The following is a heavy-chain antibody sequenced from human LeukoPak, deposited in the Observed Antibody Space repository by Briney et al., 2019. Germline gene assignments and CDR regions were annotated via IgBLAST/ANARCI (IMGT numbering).Heavy chain of an antibody. CDR1: GFTFNSYG. J-gene: IGHJ4*02. Sequence: GGSLRLSCAASGFTFNSYGMHWVRQAPGKGLEWVAVISFDESNKFYADSVKGRFTISRDNSKNTLYLQMNSLRAEDTAVYYCAKGGEQQWLVGSYYFDYWGQGTLVTVSS. D-gene: IGHD6-19*01. V-gene: IGHV3-30*18. CDR2: ISFDESNK. CDR3: AKGGEQQWLVGSYYFDY.